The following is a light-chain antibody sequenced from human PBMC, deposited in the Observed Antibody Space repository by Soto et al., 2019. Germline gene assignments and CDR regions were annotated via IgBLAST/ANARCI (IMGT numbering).Light chain of an antibody. J-gene: IGKJ2*01. CDR3: QHYNSWPYT. CDR1: QNIGSN. CDR2: GAS. Sequence: IVMTQSPATLSRSPGQIASLYCRASQNIGSNLAWYQQNPGQAPRLLISGASTRATGVPARFSGSGSGTEFTLTISSLQYEDFAVYYCQHYNSWPYTFGQGTKADIK. V-gene: IGKV3-15*01.